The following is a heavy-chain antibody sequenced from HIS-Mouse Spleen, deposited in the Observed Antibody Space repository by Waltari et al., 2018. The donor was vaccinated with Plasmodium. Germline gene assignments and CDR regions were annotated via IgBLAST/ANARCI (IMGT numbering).Heavy chain of an antibody. D-gene: IGHD6-13*01. CDR1: GFTFSSYG. J-gene: IGHJ4*02. V-gene: IGHV3-30*18. CDR2: ISYDGSNK. CDR3: AKDRRSSSWYVDY. Sequence: QVQLVESGGGVVQPGRSLRLSCAASGFTFSSYGMHWVRQAHGNGLELVAVISYDGSNKDYADSVKGRFTISRDNSKNTLYLQMNSLRAEDTAVYYCAKDRRSSSWYVDYWGQGTLVTVSS.